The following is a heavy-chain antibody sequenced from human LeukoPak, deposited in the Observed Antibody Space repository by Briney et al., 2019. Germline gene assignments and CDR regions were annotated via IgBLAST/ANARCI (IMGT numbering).Heavy chain of an antibody. CDR3: ARDPNTAMASFDF. Sequence: GGSLRLSCAASGFTFSSYAMSWVRQAPGKGLEWVSAISGSGGSTYYADSVKGRFTISRDNSKNTLYLQMNSLRAEDTAVYSCARDPNTAMASFDFWGQGTLVTVSS. V-gene: IGHV3-23*01. CDR1: GFTFSSYA. D-gene: IGHD5-18*01. J-gene: IGHJ4*02. CDR2: ISGSGGST.